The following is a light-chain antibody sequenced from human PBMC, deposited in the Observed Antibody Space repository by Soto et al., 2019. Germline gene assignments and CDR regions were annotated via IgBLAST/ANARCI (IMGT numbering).Light chain of an antibody. CDR1: RNVGSK. Sequence: EIVLTQSPATLSVSPGERXTLSCRASRNVGSKLAWYMQKPGQSPRLLISGASTRATGIPDRFSGSGSGTDFSLTISRLEPEDSAVYYCQQYGSFGGGTKVDI. CDR2: GAS. V-gene: IGKV3-20*01. J-gene: IGKJ4*01. CDR3: QQYGS.